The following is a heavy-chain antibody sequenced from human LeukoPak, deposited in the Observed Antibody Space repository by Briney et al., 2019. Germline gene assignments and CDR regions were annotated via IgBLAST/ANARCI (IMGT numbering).Heavy chain of an antibody. CDR1: GGSISSYY. D-gene: IGHD2-15*01. Sequence: SETLSLTCTVSGGSISSYYWSWIRQPAGKGLERIGRIYTSGSTNYNPSLKSRVTMSVDTSKNQFSLKLSSVTAADTAVYYCARDADEYCSGGSCYSGYYFDYWGQGTLVTVSS. CDR3: ARDADEYCSGGSCYSGYYFDY. CDR2: IYTSGST. J-gene: IGHJ4*02. V-gene: IGHV4-4*07.